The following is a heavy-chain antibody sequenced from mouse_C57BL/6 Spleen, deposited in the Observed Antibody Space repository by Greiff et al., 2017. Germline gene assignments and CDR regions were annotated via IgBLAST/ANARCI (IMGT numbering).Heavy chain of an antibody. CDR3: ARTGTGRAMDY. J-gene: IGHJ4*01. V-gene: IGHV1-80*01. D-gene: IGHD4-1*01. Sequence: VQLQQSGAELVKPGASVKISCKASGYAFSSYWMNWVKQRPGKGLEWIGQIYPGDGDTNYNGKFKGKATLTADKSSSTAYMQLSSLTSEDSAVYFCARTGTGRAMDYWGQGTSVTVSS. CDR2: IYPGDGDT. CDR1: GYAFSSYW.